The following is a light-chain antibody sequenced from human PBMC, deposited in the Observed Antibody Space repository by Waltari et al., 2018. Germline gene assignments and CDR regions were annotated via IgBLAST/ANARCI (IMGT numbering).Light chain of an antibody. CDR2: DAS. Sequence: DIQMTQSPSSLSAPVGDRVTITCQASHDIDNSLNWYQQKPGKAPKLLIYDASNLQTGVPSRFSGSGSGTDFTFTISSLQPEDTGTYYCQQYEIVLLTFGGGTKVEIK. J-gene: IGKJ4*01. CDR1: HDIDNS. V-gene: IGKV1-33*01. CDR3: QQYEIVLLT.